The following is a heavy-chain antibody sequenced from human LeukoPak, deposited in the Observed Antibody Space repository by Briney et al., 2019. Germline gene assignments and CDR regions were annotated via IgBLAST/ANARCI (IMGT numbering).Heavy chain of an antibody. CDR3: ARDSADKVRGGIEH. D-gene: IGHD3-10*01. J-gene: IGHJ4*01. Sequence: PGGSLRLSCAASGFTFSSYWMSWVRQAPGKGLEWVANIKQDGSEKYYVDSVKGRFTISRDNAKNSLYLQMNSLRAEDTAVYYCARDSADKVRGGIEHWGQGTLVNVFS. CDR2: IKQDGSEK. V-gene: IGHV3-7*03. CDR1: GFTFSSYW.